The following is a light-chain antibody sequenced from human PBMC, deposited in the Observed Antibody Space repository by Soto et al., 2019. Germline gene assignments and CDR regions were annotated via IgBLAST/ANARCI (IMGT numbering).Light chain of an antibody. J-gene: IGKJ1*01. CDR2: DVS. CDR1: QSVSNW. V-gene: IGKV1-5*01. CDR3: HQYDSYSWT. Sequence: DIQMTQSPSTLSASVGERVTITCRASQSVSNWLAWYQQKPGKAPKLLIYDVSSLESGVPSRFSGSASGTEFILTISSLQPDDFATYYCHQYDSYSWTVEPAPKVDI.